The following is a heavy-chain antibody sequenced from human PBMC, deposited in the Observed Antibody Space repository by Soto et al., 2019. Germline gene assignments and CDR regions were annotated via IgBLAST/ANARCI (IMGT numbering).Heavy chain of an antibody. CDR3: AGDGTATPKGGEGYYYYYYGMDV. V-gene: IGHV4-59*01. Sequence: SETLSLTCTVSGGSISSYYWSWIRQPPGKGLEWIGYIYYSGSTNYNPSLKSRVTISVDTSKNQFSLKLSSVTAADTAVYYCAGDGTATPKGGEGYYYYYYGMDVWGQGTTVTVSS. D-gene: IGHD3-16*01. CDR2: IYYSGST. J-gene: IGHJ6*02. CDR1: GGSISSYY.